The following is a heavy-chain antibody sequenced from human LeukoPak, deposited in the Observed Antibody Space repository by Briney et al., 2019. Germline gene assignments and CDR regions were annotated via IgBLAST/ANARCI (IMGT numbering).Heavy chain of an antibody. CDR1: GFSFSSYE. CDR3: ASKGGFDD. Sequence: LPGGSLRLSCAASGFSFSSYEMNWVRQAPGKGLEWVSYINSSGSAIFYVDSVKGRFTISRDNAKNSLFLQMNSLRAEDTAFYYCASKGGFDDWGQGTLVTVSS. D-gene: IGHD2-15*01. CDR2: INSSGSAI. V-gene: IGHV3-48*03. J-gene: IGHJ4*02.